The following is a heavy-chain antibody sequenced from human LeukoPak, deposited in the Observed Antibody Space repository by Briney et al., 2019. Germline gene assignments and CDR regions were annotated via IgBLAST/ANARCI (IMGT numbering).Heavy chain of an antibody. CDR1: GFTLSSYS. Sequence: GGSLRLSCAASGFTLSSYSMNWVRQAPGKGLEWVSYISSSSSTIYYADSVKGRFTISRDNAKNSLYLQMNSLRAEDTAVYYCARVGGSYDRKDFDYWGQGTLVTVSS. J-gene: IGHJ4*02. CDR2: ISSSSSTI. CDR3: ARVGGSYDRKDFDY. V-gene: IGHV3-48*04. D-gene: IGHD1-26*01.